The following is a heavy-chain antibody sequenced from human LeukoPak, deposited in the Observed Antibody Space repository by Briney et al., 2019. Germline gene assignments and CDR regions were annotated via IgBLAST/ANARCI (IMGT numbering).Heavy chain of an antibody. CDR2: ISAYNGNT. J-gene: IGHJ5*02. V-gene: IGHV1-18*01. CDR3: ARSPLGATSWFDP. D-gene: IGHD1-26*01. CDR1: GGTFSSYA. Sequence: GASVKVSCKASGGTFSSYAISWVRQAPGQGLEWMGWISAYNGNTSYAQKLQGRVTMTTDTSTSTAYMELRSLRSDDTAVYYCARSPLGATSWFDPWGQGTLVFVSS.